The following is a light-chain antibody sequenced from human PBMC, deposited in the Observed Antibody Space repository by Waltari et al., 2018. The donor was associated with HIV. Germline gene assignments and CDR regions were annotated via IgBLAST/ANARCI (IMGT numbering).Light chain of an antibody. CDR1: SSNIESNY. CDR3: AAWDDSLRGV. J-gene: IGLJ2*01. CDR2: RNN. V-gene: IGLV1-47*01. Sequence: QSVLTQPPSASGTPGQRVTISCSGSSSNIESNYVYCYQQLPGPAPKLLIYRNNQRPSGVPDRFSGSKSGTSASLAISGLRSEDEAEYYCAAWDDSLRGVFGGGTKLTVL.